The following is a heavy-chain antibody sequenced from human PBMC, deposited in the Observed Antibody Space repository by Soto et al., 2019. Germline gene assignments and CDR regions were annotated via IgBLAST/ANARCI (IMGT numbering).Heavy chain of an antibody. CDR1: GFTFSSYS. CDR2: ISSSSSTI. J-gene: IGHJ6*03. CDR3: ARGGLRFGELKSVRQYYYMDV. D-gene: IGHD3-10*01. V-gene: IGHV3-48*01. Sequence: GGSLRLSCAASGFTFSSYSMNWVRQAPGKGLEWVSYISSSSSTIYYADSVKGRFTISRDNAKNSLYLQMNSLRAEDTAVYYCARGGLRFGELKSVRQYYYMDVWGKGTTVTVSS.